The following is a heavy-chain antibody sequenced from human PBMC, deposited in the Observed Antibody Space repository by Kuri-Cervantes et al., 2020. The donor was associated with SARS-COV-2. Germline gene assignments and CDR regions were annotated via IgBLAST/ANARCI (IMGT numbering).Heavy chain of an antibody. CDR2: INPDGSYT. J-gene: IGHJ4*02. CDR3: AKARSWIQLWFVY. CDR1: GFTFSGHW. V-gene: IGHV3-74*01. D-gene: IGHD5-18*01. Sequence: GESLKISCAASGFTFSGHWIHWVRQAPGKGLVWVSRINPDGSYTNNADSVKGRFTLSRDNSKNALYLQMNSLRAEDTAVYYCAKARSWIQLWFVYWGQGTLVTVSS.